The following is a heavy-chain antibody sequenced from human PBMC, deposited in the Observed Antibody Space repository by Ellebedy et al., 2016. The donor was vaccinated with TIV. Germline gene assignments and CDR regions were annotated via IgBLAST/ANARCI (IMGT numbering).Heavy chain of an antibody. V-gene: IGHV4-59*02. CDR2: VYASGST. Sequence: PSETLSLTCTVSGGSVSSYYWTRIRQSPGKALEWIGFVYASGSTNYNPSLQSRVTMSVDTSKNQFSLKLRSVTAADSAVYYCARVRSVAGFDYWGQGVLVAVSS. CDR1: GGSVSSYY. CDR3: ARVRSVAGFDY. J-gene: IGHJ4*02. D-gene: IGHD6-19*01.